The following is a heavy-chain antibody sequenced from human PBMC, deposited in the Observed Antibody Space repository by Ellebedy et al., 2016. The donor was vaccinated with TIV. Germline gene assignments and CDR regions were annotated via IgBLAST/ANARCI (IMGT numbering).Heavy chain of an antibody. CDR3: AKVPVGFCNRPFCFYLDD. CDR2: ISYDGSNK. D-gene: IGHD2-2*03. Sequence: GESLKISCTASGFTFSSYAMSWVRQAPGKGLEGVAVISYDGSNKDYADSVKGRFTMSRDNSKNTLYLQMNSLRPEDTAVYYCAKVPVGFCNRPFCFYLDDWGQGTLVSVSS. J-gene: IGHJ4*02. V-gene: IGHV3-30*04. CDR1: GFTFSSYA.